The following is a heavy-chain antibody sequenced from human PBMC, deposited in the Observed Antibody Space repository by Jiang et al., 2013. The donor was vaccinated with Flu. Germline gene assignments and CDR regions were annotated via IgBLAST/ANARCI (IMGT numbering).Heavy chain of an antibody. CDR1: GFTFSSYS. Sequence: VQLLESGGGLVKPGGSLRLSCAASGFTFSSYSMNWVRQAPGKGLEWVSSISSSSSYIYYADSVKGRFTISRDNAKNSLYLQMNSLRAEDTAVYYCARDLRTYCSGGSCYSDFDYWGQGTLVTVSS. D-gene: IGHD2-15*01. J-gene: IGHJ4*02. V-gene: IGHV3-21*01. CDR3: ARDLRTYCSGGSCYSDFDY. CDR2: ISSSSSYI.